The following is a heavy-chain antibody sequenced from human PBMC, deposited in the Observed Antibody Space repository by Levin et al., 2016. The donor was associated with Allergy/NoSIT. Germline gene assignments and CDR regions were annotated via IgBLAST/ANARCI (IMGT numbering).Heavy chain of an antibody. CDR1: GFTFRDYL. CDR3: VREGFSSGRAGGFDH. CDR2: MSFDAPNK. D-gene: IGHD3-22*01. Sequence: GGSLRLSCAASGFTFRDYLMDWVRQDPGKGLEWVAFMSFDAPNKGYADSVKGRFTISSDNSKNTVYLQMNSLRDDDTALYYCVREGFSSGRAGGFDHWGQGTPVTVSS. J-gene: IGHJ4*02. V-gene: IGHV3-30*03.